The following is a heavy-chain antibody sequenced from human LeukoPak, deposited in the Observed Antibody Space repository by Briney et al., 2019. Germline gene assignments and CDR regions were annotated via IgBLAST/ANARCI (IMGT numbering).Heavy chain of an antibody. CDR2: INHSGST. CDR3: ARGYSSSWYLNWFDP. V-gene: IGHV4-34*01. J-gene: IGHJ5*02. CDR1: IDSFSNYH. D-gene: IGHD6-13*01. Sequence: SETLSLTCAVYIDSFSNYHWSWIRQPPGKGLEWIGEINHSGSTNYNPSLKSRVTISVDTSRNQFSLKLNSVTAADTAVYYCARGYSSSWYLNWFDPWGQGTLVTVSS.